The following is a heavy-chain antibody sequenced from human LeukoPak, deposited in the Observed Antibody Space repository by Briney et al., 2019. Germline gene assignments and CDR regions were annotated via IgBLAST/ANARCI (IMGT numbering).Heavy chain of an antibody. CDR3: ERCGLKQWLVSHWFYP. D-gene: IGHD6-19*01. V-gene: IGHV4-39*01. CDR1: GGSISSSSYY. Sequence: SETLSLTCTVSGGSISSSSYYWGWIRQPPGKGLEWIGSIYYSGSTYYNPSLKSRVTISVDTSKNQFSLKLSSVTAADTAVYYCERCGLKQWLVSHWFYPWGQGTLVTVSS. J-gene: IGHJ5*02. CDR2: IYYSGST.